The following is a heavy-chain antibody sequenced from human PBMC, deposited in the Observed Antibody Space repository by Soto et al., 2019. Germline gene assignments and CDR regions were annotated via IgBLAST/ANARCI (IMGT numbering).Heavy chain of an antibody. V-gene: IGHV1-18*01. J-gene: IGHJ4*02. CDR1: GYIFTNYG. D-gene: IGHD3-16*01. CDR3: ARGGGGFEDY. CDR2: ISGYNGNT. Sequence: QIQLVQSGPEVKKPGASVKVSCKTAGYIFTNYGVSWVRQAPGQGLEWMGCISGYNGNTNYAQNFKDRVTMTTDNYTSTGYMELRSLTSDDTAVYYCARGGGGFEDYWGQGTLVGVSS.